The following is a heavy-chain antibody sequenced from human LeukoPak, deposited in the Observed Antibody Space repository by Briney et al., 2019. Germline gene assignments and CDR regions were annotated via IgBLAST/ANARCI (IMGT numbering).Heavy chain of an antibody. CDR1: GDSVSSKSAS. CDR3: ARGTGSLDY. V-gene: IGHV6-1*01. Sequence: SQTLSLTCAISGDSVSSKSASWNWIRRSPSRGLEWLGRTYSRSKWFNDYAVSVKSRITINPDTSENQFSLHLTSVTPDDTAVYYCARGTGSLDYWGQGTLVTVSS. J-gene: IGHJ4*02. CDR2: TYSRSKWFN. D-gene: IGHD1-26*01.